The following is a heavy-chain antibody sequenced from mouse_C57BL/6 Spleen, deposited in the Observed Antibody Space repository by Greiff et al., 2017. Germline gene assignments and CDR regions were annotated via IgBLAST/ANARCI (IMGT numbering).Heavy chain of an antibody. CDR1: GYAFSSSW. V-gene: IGHV1-82*01. J-gene: IGHJ3*01. CDR3: ARGDYGSSYDWFAY. Sequence: QVQLQQSGPELVKPGASVKISCQASGYAFSSSWMNWVKQRPGKGLEWIGRIYPGDGDTNYNGKFKGKATLTADKSSSTAYIQLSSLTSEDSAVYFCARGDYGSSYDWFAYWVQGTLVTVSA. D-gene: IGHD1-1*01. CDR2: IYPGDGDT.